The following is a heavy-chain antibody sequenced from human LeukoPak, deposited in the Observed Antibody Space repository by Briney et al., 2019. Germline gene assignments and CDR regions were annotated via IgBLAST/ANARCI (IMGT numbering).Heavy chain of an antibody. V-gene: IGHV4-59*01. CDR3: ARDVFLDY. Sequence: AETLSLTCTVSGGSISSYYWSWIRQPPGKGLEWIGYIYYSGSTNYNPSLKSRVTISVDASKNQFSLKLSSVTAADTAVYYCARDVFLDYWGQGTLVTVSS. CDR2: IYYSGST. J-gene: IGHJ4*02. CDR1: GGSISSYY. D-gene: IGHD2-21*01.